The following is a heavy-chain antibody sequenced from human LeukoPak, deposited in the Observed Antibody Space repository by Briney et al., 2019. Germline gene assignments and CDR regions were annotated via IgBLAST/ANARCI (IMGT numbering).Heavy chain of an antibody. CDR2: ISGSGGST. Sequence: GGSLRLSCAASGFTFSSYAMSWVRQAPGKGLEWVSAISGSGGSTYYADSVKGRFTISRDNSKNTLYLQMSSLRAQDTAVYYCAKEGRWFGELLRVYWGQGTLVTVSS. CDR1: GFTFSSYA. J-gene: IGHJ4*02. V-gene: IGHV3-23*01. D-gene: IGHD3-10*01. CDR3: AKEGRWFGELLRVY.